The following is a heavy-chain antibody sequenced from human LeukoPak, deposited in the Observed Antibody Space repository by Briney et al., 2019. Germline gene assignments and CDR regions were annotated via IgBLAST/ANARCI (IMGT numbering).Heavy chain of an antibody. D-gene: IGHD3-10*01. V-gene: IGHV3-30*18. CDR1: GFTFSSYG. J-gene: IGHJ4*02. CDR2: ISYDGSNK. Sequence: GGSLRLSCAASGFTFSSYGVHWARQAPGKGLEWVAVISYDGSNKYYADSVKGRFTISRDNSKNTLYLQMNSLRAEDTAVYYCAKDRRYYGSGSYMDYWGQGTLVTVSP. CDR3: AKDRRYYGSGSYMDY.